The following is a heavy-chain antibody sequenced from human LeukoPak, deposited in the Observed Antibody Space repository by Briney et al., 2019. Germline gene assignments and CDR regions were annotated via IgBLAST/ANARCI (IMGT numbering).Heavy chain of an antibody. V-gene: IGHV3-33*01. J-gene: IGHJ4*02. CDR3: ARDSASTPLDY. CDR1: GFTFSSYG. D-gene: IGHD1-26*01. CDR2: VSNDGRNE. Sequence: PGGSLRLSCATSGFTFSSYGIHWVRQAPGKGMEWVAVVSNDGRNEYYADSVQGRFSTSRDNSKNTVYLQMNSLRAEDTAVYYCARDSASTPLDYWGQGTLVTVSS.